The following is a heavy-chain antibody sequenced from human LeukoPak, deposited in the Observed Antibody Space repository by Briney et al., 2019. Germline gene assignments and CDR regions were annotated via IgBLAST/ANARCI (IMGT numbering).Heavy chain of an antibody. CDR3: AKDPWGYFDWLLPSDY. V-gene: IGHV3-7*01. CDR1: GFTFSSYW. Sequence: GGSLRLSRAASGFTFSSYWMSWVRQAPGKGLEWVANIKQDGSEKYYVDSVKGRFTISRDNSKNTLYLQMNSLRAEDTAVYYCAKDPWGYFDWLLPSDYWGQGTLVTVSS. J-gene: IGHJ4*02. D-gene: IGHD3-9*01. CDR2: IKQDGSEK.